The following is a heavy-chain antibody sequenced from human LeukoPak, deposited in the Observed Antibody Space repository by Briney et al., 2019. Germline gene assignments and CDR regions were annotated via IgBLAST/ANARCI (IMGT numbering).Heavy chain of an antibody. CDR3: ARATIAAASFDF. Sequence: SETLSLTCTVSGGSVSSGSYYWSWIRQPPGKGLEWIGYIYYSGSTNYNPSLKSRVTISVDTSKNQFSLKLSSVTAADTAVYYCARATIAAASFDFWGRGTLVTVSS. V-gene: IGHV4-61*01. CDR2: IYYSGST. CDR1: GGSVSSGSYY. D-gene: IGHD6-13*01. J-gene: IGHJ2*01.